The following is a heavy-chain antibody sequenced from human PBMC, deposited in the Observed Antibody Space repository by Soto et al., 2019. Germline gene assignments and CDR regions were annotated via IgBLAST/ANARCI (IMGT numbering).Heavy chain of an antibody. J-gene: IGHJ3*02. V-gene: IGHV3-23*01. CDR1: GFTFSSYA. CDR2: ISGSGGST. Sequence: EVQLLESGGGLVQPGGSLRLSCAASGFTFSSYAMSWVRQAPGKGLEWVSGISGSGGSTYFADAVKGRFTISRDNSKNTLYLQMNSLRAEDTAVYYCAGRDDYGDSWGPFDIWGQGTMVTVSS. CDR3: AGRDDYGDSWGPFDI. D-gene: IGHD4-17*01.